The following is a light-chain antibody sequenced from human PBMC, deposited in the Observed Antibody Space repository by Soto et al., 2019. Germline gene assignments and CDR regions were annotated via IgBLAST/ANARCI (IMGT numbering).Light chain of an antibody. Sequence: EIVLTQSPGTRSLSPGERATLSCRASQSVSSSYLAWYQQKPGQAPRLLIYGASSRATGIPDRFSGSGSGKDFTLTISRLEPEDFAVYYCQQYGSPLTFGGGTKVEIK. CDR1: QSVSSSY. CDR3: QQYGSPLT. J-gene: IGKJ4*01. CDR2: GAS. V-gene: IGKV3-20*01.